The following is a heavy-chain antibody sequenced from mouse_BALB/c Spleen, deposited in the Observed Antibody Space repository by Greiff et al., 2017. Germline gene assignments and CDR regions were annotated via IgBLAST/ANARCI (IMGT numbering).Heavy chain of an antibody. D-gene: IGHD1-1*01. Sequence: EVKLVESGGGLVKPGGSLKLSCAASGFTFSSYAMSWVRQTPEKRLEWVASISSGGSTYYPDSVKGRFTISRDNARNILYLQMSSLRSEDTAMYYCARVGLYYVSSPADYYAMDYWGQGTSVTVAS. CDR3: ARVGLYYVSSPADYYAMDY. CDR1: GFTFSSYA. V-gene: IGHV5-6-5*01. CDR2: ISSGGST. J-gene: IGHJ4*01.